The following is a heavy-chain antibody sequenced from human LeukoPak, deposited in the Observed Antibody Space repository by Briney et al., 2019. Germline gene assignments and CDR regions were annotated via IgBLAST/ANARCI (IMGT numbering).Heavy chain of an antibody. Sequence: GGSLRLSCAASGFTFSSYGMHWVRQAPGKGLEWVAVIWYDGSNKYYADSVKGRFTISRDNSKNTLYLQMNSLRAEDTAVYYCARSYYYGSGSQNVYYYYGMDVWGQGTTVTVSS. CDR1: GFTFSSYG. CDR2: IWYDGSNK. V-gene: IGHV3-33*01. CDR3: ARSYYYGSGSQNVYYYYGMDV. J-gene: IGHJ6*02. D-gene: IGHD3-10*01.